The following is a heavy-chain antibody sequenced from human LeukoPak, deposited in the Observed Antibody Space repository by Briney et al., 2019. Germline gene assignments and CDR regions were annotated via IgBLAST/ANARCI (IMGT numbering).Heavy chain of an antibody. Sequence: PGGSLRLSCAASGFTFSSYGMHWVRQAPGKGREWVAFIRYDGSNKYYADSVKGRFTISRDNSKNTLYLQMNSLRAEDTAVYYCAKSPHYYGSGSRFDYWGQGTLVTVSS. CDR2: IRYDGSNK. CDR3: AKSPHYYGSGSRFDY. D-gene: IGHD3-10*01. CDR1: GFTFSSYG. J-gene: IGHJ4*02. V-gene: IGHV3-30*02.